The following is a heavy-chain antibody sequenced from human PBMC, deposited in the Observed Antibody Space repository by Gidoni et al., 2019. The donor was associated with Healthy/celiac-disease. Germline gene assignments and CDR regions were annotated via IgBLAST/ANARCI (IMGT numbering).Heavy chain of an antibody. V-gene: IGHV3-9*01. D-gene: IGHD3-22*01. Sequence: EVQLVESGGGLVQPGRSLRLSCAASGFTFDDYAMHWVLQAPGKGLEWVSGISWNSGSIGKADSVKGRFTNSRNNAKNSLYLQKNSLRAEDTALYYCAKVAIVRGGGYDSFGYFDYWGQGTLVTVSS. J-gene: IGHJ4*02. CDR2: ISWNSGSI. CDR3: AKVAIVRGGGYDSFGYFDY. CDR1: GFTFDDYA.